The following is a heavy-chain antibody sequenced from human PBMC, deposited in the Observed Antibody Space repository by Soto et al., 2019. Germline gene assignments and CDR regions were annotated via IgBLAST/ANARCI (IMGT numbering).Heavy chain of an antibody. Sequence: GGSLRLSCAASGFTFSSYAMHWVRQAPGKGLEWVAVISYDGSNKYYADSVKGRFTISRDNSKNTLYLQMNSLRAEDTAVYYCARSQYSSSKVPSFDYWGQGTLVTVSS. CDR2: ISYDGSNK. CDR1: GFTFSSYA. J-gene: IGHJ4*02. CDR3: ARSQYSSSKVPSFDY. D-gene: IGHD6-13*01. V-gene: IGHV3-30-3*01.